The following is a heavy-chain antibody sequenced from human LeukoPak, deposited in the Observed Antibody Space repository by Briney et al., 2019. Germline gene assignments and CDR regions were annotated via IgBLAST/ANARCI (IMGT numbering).Heavy chain of an antibody. CDR3: ARHTLIGYYGVY. J-gene: IGHJ4*02. D-gene: IGHD3-3*01. Sequence: KPSQTLSLTCTVSGGSISSSSYYWGWIRQPPGKGLEWIGSIYYSGSTYYNPSLKSRVTISVDTSKNQFSLKLSSVTAADTAVYYCARHTLIGYYGVYWGQGTLVTVSS. CDR2: IYYSGST. V-gene: IGHV4-39*01. CDR1: GGSISSSSYY.